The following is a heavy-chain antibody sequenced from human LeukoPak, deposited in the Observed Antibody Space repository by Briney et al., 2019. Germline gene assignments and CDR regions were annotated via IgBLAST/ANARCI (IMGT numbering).Heavy chain of an antibody. V-gene: IGHV3-33*08. J-gene: IGHJ4*02. CDR1: GFTFRMFA. CDR2: IWYDGSNK. Sequence: AGGSLRLSCAASGFTFRMFAMHWVRQAPGKGLEWVAVIWYDGSNKYYADSVKGRFTISRDNSKNTLYLQMNSLRAEDTAVYYCARDPNYGDFYFDYWGQGTLVTVSS. CDR3: ARDPNYGDFYFDY. D-gene: IGHD4-17*01.